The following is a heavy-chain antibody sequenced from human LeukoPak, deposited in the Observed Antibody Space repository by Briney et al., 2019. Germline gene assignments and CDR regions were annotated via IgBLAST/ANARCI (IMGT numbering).Heavy chain of an antibody. CDR2: ISAYNGNT. Sequence: ASVKVSCKASGYTFTSYGISWVRQAPGQGLEWMGWISAYNGNTNYAQKLQGRVTMTTDTSTSTAYMELRSLRSEDTAVYYCATSYDSSRAFDIWGQGTMVTVSS. CDR1: GYTFTSYG. CDR3: ATSYDSSRAFDI. J-gene: IGHJ3*02. D-gene: IGHD3-16*01. V-gene: IGHV1-18*01.